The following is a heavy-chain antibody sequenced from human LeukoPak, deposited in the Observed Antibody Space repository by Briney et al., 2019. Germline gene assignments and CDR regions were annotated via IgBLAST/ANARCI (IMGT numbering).Heavy chain of an antibody. V-gene: IGHV5-51*01. D-gene: IGHD3-10*01. CDR1: GFSFTRYW. J-gene: IGHJ4*02. CDR3: VAGTYSYYFDY. CDR2: IYPGDADT. Sequence: GESLKISCKGSGFSFTRYWIGWVRQMPGKGLEWMGLIYPGDADTRYSPSFQGQVTISADKSISTAYLQWSSLEASDTAMYYCVAGTYSYYFDYWGQGTLVTVSS.